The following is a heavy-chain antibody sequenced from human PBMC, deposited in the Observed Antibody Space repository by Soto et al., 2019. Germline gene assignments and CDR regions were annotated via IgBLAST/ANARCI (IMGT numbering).Heavy chain of an antibody. J-gene: IGHJ3*02. CDR2: INHSGST. CDR1: GGSFRGYY. V-gene: IGHV4-34*01. Sequence: SDPLSLPCSVYGGSFRGYYWSWIRQPPGKGLEWIGEINHSGSTNYNPSLKSRVTISVDTSKNQFSLRLSSVTVADTATYYCAREVKSAAASDAFDICGQGTVVTVSS. CDR3: AREVKSAAASDAFDI. D-gene: IGHD2-15*01.